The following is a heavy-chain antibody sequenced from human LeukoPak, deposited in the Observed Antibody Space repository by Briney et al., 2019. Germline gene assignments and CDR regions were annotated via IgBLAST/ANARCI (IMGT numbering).Heavy chain of an antibody. D-gene: IGHD1-1*01. CDR2: IYYNGST. Sequence: PSETLSLTCTVSGGSISSFFWTWIRQPPGKGLDWIGYIYYNGSTNYSPSLKSRVTMLVDTSKNQFSLKINSVTAADAAVYYCARISPTGGLAYWGPGTLVTVSS. V-gene: IGHV4-59*01. CDR1: GGSISSFF. J-gene: IGHJ4*02. CDR3: ARISPTGGLAY.